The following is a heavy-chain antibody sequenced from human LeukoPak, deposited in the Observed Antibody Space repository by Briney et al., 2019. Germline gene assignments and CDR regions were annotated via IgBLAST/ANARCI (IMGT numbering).Heavy chain of an antibody. CDR2: ISSDSNYI. CDR3: ARGSVSNLYYYYYMDV. D-gene: IGHD4-11*01. Sequence: GGSLRLSCAASGFTFSSYSMNWVRQAPGKGLEWVSSISSDSNYIYYADSVKGRFTISRDNAKNSLYLQMNSLRVEDTAVYYCARGSVSNLYYYYYMDVWGKGTTVTVSS. V-gene: IGHV3-21*01. J-gene: IGHJ6*03. CDR1: GFTFSSYS.